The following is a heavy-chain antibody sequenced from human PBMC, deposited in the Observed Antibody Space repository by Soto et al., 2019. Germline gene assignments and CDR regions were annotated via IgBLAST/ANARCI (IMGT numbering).Heavy chain of an antibody. CDR1: GYSFSNYA. Sequence: ASVKVSCKASGYSFSNYAIHWVRQAPGQRLEWMGWINVDNGNTMYSQKLQGRVTITRDTSANTAYMEVSSLRTEDTAAYFCASPPENDFDRPTTRANPYYYGMVVCRKGTTVTASS. J-gene: IGHJ6*04. CDR2: INVDNGNT. V-gene: IGHV1-3*01. D-gene: IGHD3-9*01. CDR3: ASPPENDFDRPTTRANPYYYGMVV.